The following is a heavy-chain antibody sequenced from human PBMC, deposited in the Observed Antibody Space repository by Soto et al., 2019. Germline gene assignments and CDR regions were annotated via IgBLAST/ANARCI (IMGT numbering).Heavy chain of an antibody. D-gene: IGHD6-19*01. CDR1: GFTFSSYS. CDR2: ISSSSSYI. V-gene: IGHV3-21*01. CDR3: ARDPGQWLPLYYFDY. J-gene: IGHJ4*02. Sequence: EVQLVESGGGLVKPGGSLRLSCAASGFTFSSYSMNWVRQAPGKGLEWVSSISSSSSYIYYADSVKGRFTISRDNAKNSLYLQMNSLRAEDTAVYYCARDPGQWLPLYYFDYWGQGTLVTVSS.